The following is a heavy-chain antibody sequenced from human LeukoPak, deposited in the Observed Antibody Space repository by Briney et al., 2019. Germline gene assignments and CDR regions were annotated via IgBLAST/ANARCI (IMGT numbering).Heavy chain of an antibody. V-gene: IGHV1-46*01. CDR3: ARGQLGPTSAPFDS. CDR1: GYTFIDYY. J-gene: IGHJ4*02. CDR2: INPAGGST. D-gene: IGHD1-26*01. Sequence: ASVKVSCKTSGYTFIDYYLHWVRQAPGQSFEYMGIINPAGGSTSYHHKFQDRVTMTREASMSTIYMELRSLTFEDTAAYYCARGQLGPTSAPFDSWGQGTLVTVSS.